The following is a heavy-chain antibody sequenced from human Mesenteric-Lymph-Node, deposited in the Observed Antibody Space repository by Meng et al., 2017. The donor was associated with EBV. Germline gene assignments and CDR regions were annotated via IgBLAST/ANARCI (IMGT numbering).Heavy chain of an antibody. V-gene: IGHV4-34*01. Sequence: QGHLQQWGAGLLKPSETLSLTCAVYGESFSGFYWSWVRQAPGKGLEWIGEMNNGGTSNYNPSLESRVTISVDPSKNQFSLNLRSVTAADTAVYYCARVKPSIWFGELFYYFDYWGPGILVTVSS. CDR3: ARVKPSIWFGELFYYFDY. D-gene: IGHD3-10*01. CDR2: MNNGGTS. CDR1: GESFSGFY. J-gene: IGHJ4*02.